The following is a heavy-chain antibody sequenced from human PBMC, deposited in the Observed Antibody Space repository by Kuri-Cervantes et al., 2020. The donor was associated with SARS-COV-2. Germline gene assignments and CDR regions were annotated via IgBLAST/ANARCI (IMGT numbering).Heavy chain of an antibody. CDR2: INHSGST. CDR1: GFTFSDYY. D-gene: IGHD4-17*01. V-gene: IGHV4-34*01. Sequence: GSLRLSCAASGFTFSDYYMSWIRQAPGKGLEWIGEINHSGSTNYNPSLKSRVTISVDTSKNQFSLKLSSVTAADTAVYYCARVDYGDYLGYYYYGMDVWGQGTTVTVSS. J-gene: IGHJ6*02. CDR3: ARVDYGDYLGYYYYGMDV.